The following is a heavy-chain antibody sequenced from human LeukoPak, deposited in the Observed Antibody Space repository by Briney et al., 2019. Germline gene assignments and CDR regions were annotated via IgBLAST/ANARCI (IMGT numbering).Heavy chain of an antibody. CDR3: TRDSGTTGEVKFDP. CDR1: GGSISSYY. CDR2: IYSSGTI. Sequence: SETLSLTCSVSGGSISSYYWSWIRQPAGKGLEWIGRIYSSGTITYSPSLQSRVTMSVDTSKNEFSLKMSSVTAADTAVYYCTRDSGTTGEVKFDPWGQGTLVAVSS. V-gene: IGHV4-4*07. D-gene: IGHD3-10*01. J-gene: IGHJ5*02.